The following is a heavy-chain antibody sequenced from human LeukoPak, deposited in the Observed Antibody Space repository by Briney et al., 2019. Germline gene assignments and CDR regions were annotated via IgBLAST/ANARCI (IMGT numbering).Heavy chain of an antibody. J-gene: IGHJ5*02. CDR1: GDSVSTNSAA. V-gene: IGHV6-1*01. D-gene: IGHD6-19*01. CDR3: ARSEIYTSAWYGFDP. CDR2: IYYKSKWYN. Sequence: SQTLSLTCVISGDSVSTNSAAWNWIRQSPSRGLEWLGRIYYKSKWYNDYAISVKGRIIINPETSKNQFPLQLDSVTPEDTAVYYCARSEIYTSAWYGFDPWGQGTLVTVSS.